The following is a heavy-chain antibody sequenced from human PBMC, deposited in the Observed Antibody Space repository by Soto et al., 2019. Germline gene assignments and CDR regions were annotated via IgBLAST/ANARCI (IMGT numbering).Heavy chain of an antibody. Sequence: GASVKVSCKASGYTFTSYYMHWVRQAPGQGLEWMGIINPSGGSTSYAQKFQGRVTMTRDTSTSTVYMELSSLRSEDTAVYYCARDLKGSGNFGGVQPPSYGMDVWGQGTTVTVSS. D-gene: IGHD3-16*01. J-gene: IGHJ6*02. CDR2: INPSGGST. V-gene: IGHV1-46*01. CDR1: GYTFTSYY. CDR3: ARDLKGSGNFGGVQPPSYGMDV.